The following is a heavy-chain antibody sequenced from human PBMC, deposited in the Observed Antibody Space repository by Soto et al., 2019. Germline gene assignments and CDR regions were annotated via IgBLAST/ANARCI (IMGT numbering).Heavy chain of an antibody. CDR1: GYTFSAYY. CDR2: INPTNGDT. D-gene: IGHD3-10*01. CDR3: AKKVNSGSGSQYFDY. J-gene: IGHJ4*02. Sequence: GASVKVSCKASGYTFSAYYIHWVRQAPGQGLEWMGWINPTNGDTNCTQKFQGRVTMTRDNSKNMLFLQMNSLRAEDTAIYYCAKKVNSGSGSQYFDYWGQGTLVTVSS. V-gene: IGHV1-2*02.